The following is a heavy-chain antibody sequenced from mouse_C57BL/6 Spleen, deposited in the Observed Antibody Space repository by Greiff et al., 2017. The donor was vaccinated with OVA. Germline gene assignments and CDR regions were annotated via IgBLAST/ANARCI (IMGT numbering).Heavy chain of an antibody. CDR1: GYTFTSYW. D-gene: IGHD2-5*01. CDR2: IHPNSGST. Sequence: VQLQQPGAELVKPGASVKLSCKASGYTFTSYWMHWVKQRPGQGLEWIGMIHPNSGSTNYNEKFKSKATLTVDKSSSTAYMQLSSLTSEDSAVYYCARPGYSNLYAMDYWGQGTSVTVSS. CDR3: ARPGYSNLYAMDY. J-gene: IGHJ4*01. V-gene: IGHV1-64*01.